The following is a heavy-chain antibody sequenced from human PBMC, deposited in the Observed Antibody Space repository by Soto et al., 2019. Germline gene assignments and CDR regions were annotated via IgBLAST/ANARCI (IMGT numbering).Heavy chain of an antibody. CDR3: AREPNYFDY. CDR2: ISAYNGNT. J-gene: IGHJ4*02. Sequence: QVQLVQSGAEVKKHGASVKVSCKASGYTITSYGIRWVRQAPGQGLEWMGWISAYNGNTKYAQKLQGRVTMTTDTSTSTADMELRSLRSDDTAVYYCAREPNYFDYWGQGTLVTVSS. V-gene: IGHV1-18*01. CDR1: GYTITSYG.